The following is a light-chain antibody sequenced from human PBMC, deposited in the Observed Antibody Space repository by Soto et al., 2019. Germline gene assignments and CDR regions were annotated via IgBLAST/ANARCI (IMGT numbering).Light chain of an antibody. J-gene: IGLJ2*01. V-gene: IGLV2-14*01. CDR2: EVD. CDR3: SSFTRSRTII. Sequence: QSVLTQPASVSGSPGQSITIPCTGFNDDIGLYNYVSWYQHHPGKAPKLMIYEVDNRPSGVSNRFSASKSGDTASLTISGLHTEDEADYYCSSFTRSRTIIFGGGTQLTVL. CDR1: NDDIGLYNY.